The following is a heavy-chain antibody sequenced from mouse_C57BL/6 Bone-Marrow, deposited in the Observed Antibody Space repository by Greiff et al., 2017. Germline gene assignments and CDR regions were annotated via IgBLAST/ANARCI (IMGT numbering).Heavy chain of an antibody. V-gene: IGHV1-81*01. D-gene: IGHD1-1*01. CDR1: GYTFTSYG. Sequence: VQLQQSGAELARPGASVKLSCKASGYTFTSYGISWVKQRTGQGLEWIGEIYPRSGNTYYNEKFKGKATLTADNSSSTAYMELRSLTSEDSAVYFCARGYYGSSYVLYWYFDVWGTGTTGTVSS. CDR2: IYPRSGNT. CDR3: ARGYYGSSYVLYWYFDV. J-gene: IGHJ1*03.